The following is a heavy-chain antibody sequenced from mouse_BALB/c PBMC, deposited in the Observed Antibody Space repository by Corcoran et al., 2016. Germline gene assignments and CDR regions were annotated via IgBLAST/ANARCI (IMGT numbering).Heavy chain of an antibody. J-gene: IGHJ4*01. CDR2: ILPGSGST. Sequence: QVQLQQSGAELMKPGASVKISCKATGYTFSSYWIEWVKQRLGHGLEWIGEILPGSGSTNYNEKFKGKATFTADTSSNTAYMQLSSLTSEDSAVYYCARYYGNYYAMDYWGQGTSVTVSS. CDR1: GYTFSSYW. CDR3: ARYYGNYYAMDY. D-gene: IGHD2-1*01. V-gene: IGHV1-9*01.